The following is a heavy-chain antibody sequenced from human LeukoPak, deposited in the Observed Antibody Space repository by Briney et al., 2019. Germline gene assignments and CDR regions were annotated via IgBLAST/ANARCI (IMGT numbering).Heavy chain of an antibody. V-gene: IGHV1-69*05. CDR2: IIPIFGTA. CDR3: AREGGTHYDILTGYYSSPYYLDY. CDR1: GGTFSSYA. J-gene: IGHJ4*02. D-gene: IGHD3-9*01. Sequence: SVKVSCKASGGTFSSYAISWVRQAPGQGLEWMGGIIPIFGTANYAQKFQGRVTMTTDTSTSTAYMELRSLRSDDTAVHYCAREGGTHYDILTGYYSSPYYLDYWGQGTLVTVSS.